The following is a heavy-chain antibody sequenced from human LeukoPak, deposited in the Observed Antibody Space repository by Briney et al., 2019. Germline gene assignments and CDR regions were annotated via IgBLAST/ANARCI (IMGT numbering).Heavy chain of an antibody. CDR1: GFTFSSYA. Sequence: GGCLRLSCAASGFTFSSYAMSWVRQAPGEGLEWVSAISGSGGSTYYADSVKGGFTISRDNSKNTLYLQMNSLRVEDTAVYYCAKAIRSGGYYFDYWGQGTLVTVSS. D-gene: IGHD1-26*01. V-gene: IGHV3-23*01. J-gene: IGHJ4*02. CDR3: AKAIRSGGYYFDY. CDR2: ISGSGGST.